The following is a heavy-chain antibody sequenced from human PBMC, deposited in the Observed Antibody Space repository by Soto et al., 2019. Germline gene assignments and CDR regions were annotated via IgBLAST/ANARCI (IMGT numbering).Heavy chain of an antibody. CDR1: GFTFSSYG. D-gene: IGHD3-22*01. CDR2: IWYDGRNT. V-gene: IGHV3-33*01. CDR3: ARTAYYYDSSGYYFDC. J-gene: IGHJ4*02. Sequence: PGGSLRLSCAASGFTFSSYGMHWFRQAPGKGLEWVAVIWYDGRNTYYADSVKGRFTISRDNSKNTLYLQMNSLRAEDTAVYYCARTAYYYDSSGYYFDCWGQGTLVTVSS.